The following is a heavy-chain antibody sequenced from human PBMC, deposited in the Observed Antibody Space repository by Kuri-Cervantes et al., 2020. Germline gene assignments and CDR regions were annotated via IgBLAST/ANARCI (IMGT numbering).Heavy chain of an antibody. J-gene: IGHJ4*02. CDR1: GESFSGYY. V-gene: IGHV4-34*01. Sequence: SETLSLTCAVYGESFSGYYWSWIRQSPGKGLEWTGEINHRGYTDYNPPLKSRVTISEDTSRNQLSLKLTSVTAADTAVYYCARGGASSSSWYGNPPGQDHIDYWGQGTLVTVSS. D-gene: IGHD6-13*01. CDR2: INHRGYT. CDR3: ARGGASSSSWYGNPPGQDHIDY.